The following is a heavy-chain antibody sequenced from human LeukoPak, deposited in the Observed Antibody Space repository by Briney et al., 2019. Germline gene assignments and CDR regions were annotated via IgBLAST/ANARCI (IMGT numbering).Heavy chain of an antibody. J-gene: IGHJ6*03. V-gene: IGHV4-34*01. CDR3: ARVVVVEPSALSKRNYYYNMDV. Sequence: LETLSLTCAVYGGSLTGYYLTWIRQPPGKGLEWIGDINHSGSTNLNPSFESRGTISVDTSKNQLSLRMNSVTAADTAVYFCARVVVVEPSALSKRNYYYNMDVWGKGTTIIVSS. CDR1: GGSLTGYY. CDR2: INHSGST. D-gene: IGHD2-2*01.